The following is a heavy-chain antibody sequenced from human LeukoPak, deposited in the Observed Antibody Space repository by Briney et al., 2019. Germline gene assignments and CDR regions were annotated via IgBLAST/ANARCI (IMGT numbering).Heavy chain of an antibody. CDR2: ISNDGGNQ. V-gene: IGHV3-30*04. J-gene: IGHJ3*02. D-gene: IGHD1-7*01. Sequence: GGSLRLSCAASGFTFSYFAIHWVRQSPGKGLEWVAIISNDGGNQYYADSVKGRFTISRDNSKNALDLQMNSLRVEDTAVHFCATAKVEWNYGAFDMWGEGTRVTVP. CDR1: GFTFSYFA. CDR3: ATAKVEWNYGAFDM.